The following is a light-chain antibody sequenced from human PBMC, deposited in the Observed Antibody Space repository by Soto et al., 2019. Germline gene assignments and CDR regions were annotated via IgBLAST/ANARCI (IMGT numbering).Light chain of an antibody. CDR2: GAS. J-gene: IGKJ1*01. CDR1: QSIGTS. CDR3: HQSDSLPPT. V-gene: IGKV1-39*01. Sequence: DIPMTQSPSSLSASVGDSVTIACRASQSIGTSLNWYQQKPGTAPNLLIYGASTVQSGVPSRFSGSGSGTDFTLTISSLQPEDFARYYCHQSDSLPPTFGQGTKVEIK.